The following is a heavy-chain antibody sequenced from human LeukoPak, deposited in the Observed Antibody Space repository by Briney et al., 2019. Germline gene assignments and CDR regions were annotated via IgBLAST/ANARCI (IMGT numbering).Heavy chain of an antibody. CDR1: GGSISSSNW. D-gene: IGHD6-19*01. CDR3: ARAYSSGWDYFDY. CDR2: IYYSGST. Sequence: PSGTLSLTCAVSGGSISSSNWWSWVRQPPGKGLEWIGYIYYSGSTNYNPFLKSRVTISVDTSKNQFSLKLSSVTAADTAVYYCARAYSSGWDYFDYWGQGTLVTVSS. J-gene: IGHJ4*02. V-gene: IGHV4-4*02.